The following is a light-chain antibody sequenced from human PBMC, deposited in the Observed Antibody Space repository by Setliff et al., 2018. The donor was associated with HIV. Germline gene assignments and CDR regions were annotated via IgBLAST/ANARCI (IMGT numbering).Light chain of an antibody. V-gene: IGLV2-14*01. J-gene: IGLJ2*01. CDR1: SSDIGTYNY. CDR3: SSYKIFDGEVF. Sequence: SVLTQPASVSGSPGQSITISCTGTSSDIGTYNYVSWYQQHPGKAPKLMIYEVTIRPSGISSRFSGSKSGNTASLTISGLEAEDEADYYCSSYKIFDGEVFFGGGTKVTVL. CDR2: EVT.